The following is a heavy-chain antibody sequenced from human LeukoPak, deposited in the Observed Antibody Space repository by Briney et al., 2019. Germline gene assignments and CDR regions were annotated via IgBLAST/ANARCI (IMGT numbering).Heavy chain of an antibody. CDR2: IKSSGSS. D-gene: IGHD3-22*01. V-gene: IGHV4-59*02. CDR3: ARDGTVVTNWCDS. J-gene: IGHJ5*01. CDR1: GGSVSSCY. Sequence: SETLSLTCTVSGGSVSSCYWRWIRQPPGKGLEWIGYIKSSGSSNYNPSLKSRVTISMDTSKNQFSLRLNSVTAADTAVYYCARDGTVVTNWCDSWGQGTLVTVSS.